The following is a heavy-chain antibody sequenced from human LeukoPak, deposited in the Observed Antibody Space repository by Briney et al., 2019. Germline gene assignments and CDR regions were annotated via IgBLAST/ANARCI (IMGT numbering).Heavy chain of an antibody. CDR3: AKSTMGTRRINDL. CDR1: GYSFTSYD. J-gene: IGHJ5*02. CDR2: MNPDSGNT. D-gene: IGHD3-10*01. V-gene: IGHV1-8*01. Sequence: GASVKVSCKASGYSFTSYDINWVRQATGQGLEWMGWMNPDSGNTGCAQKFQGRVTMTRDTSISTAYMELSSLRSDDTAVYYCAKSTMGTRRINDLWGRGTLVTVSS.